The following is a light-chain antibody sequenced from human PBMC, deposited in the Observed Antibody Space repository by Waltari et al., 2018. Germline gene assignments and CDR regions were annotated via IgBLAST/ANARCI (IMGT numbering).Light chain of an antibody. CDR2: EVS. J-gene: IGKJ4*01. Sequence: IVMTQTPLPLPVTLGEPASISCRLSQSLLDSEDGNTYLEWYLQKPGQSPQLLIYEVSNRASGVPDRFSGSGSDTDFTLKISRVEAEDVGVYYCMQALEFPLTFGGGTKVEIK. V-gene: IGKV2-40*01. CDR3: MQALEFPLT. CDR1: QSLLDSEDGNTY.